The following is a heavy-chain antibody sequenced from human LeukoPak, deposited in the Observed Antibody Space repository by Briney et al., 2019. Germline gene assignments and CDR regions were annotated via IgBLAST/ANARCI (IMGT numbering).Heavy chain of an antibody. J-gene: IGHJ4*02. Sequence: SETLSLTCTVSGGSISSYYWSWIRQPPGKGLEWIGYIYYSGSTNYNPSLKSRVTISVDTSKNQFSLKLSSVTAADTAVYYCARGSASCSGGSCYEFDYWGQGTLVTVSS. CDR2: IYYSGST. D-gene: IGHD2-15*01. V-gene: IGHV4-59*01. CDR3: ARGSASCSGGSCYEFDY. CDR1: GGSISSYY.